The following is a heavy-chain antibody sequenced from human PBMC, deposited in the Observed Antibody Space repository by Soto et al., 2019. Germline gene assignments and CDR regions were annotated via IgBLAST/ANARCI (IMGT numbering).Heavy chain of an antibody. Sequence: QLQLQESGPGLVKPSETLSLTCTVSGGSISSSSYYWGWIRQPPGKGLEWIGSIYYSGSTYYNPSLKSRVTISVDTSKDQFSLKLSSVTAADTAVYYCARLWFGELFRVHKPRGWFDPWGQGTLVTVSS. CDR1: GGSISSSSYY. J-gene: IGHJ5*02. CDR2: IYYSGST. D-gene: IGHD3-10*01. CDR3: ARLWFGELFRVHKPRGWFDP. V-gene: IGHV4-39*01.